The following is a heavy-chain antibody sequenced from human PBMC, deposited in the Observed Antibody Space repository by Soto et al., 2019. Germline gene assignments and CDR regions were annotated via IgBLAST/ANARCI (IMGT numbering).Heavy chain of an antibody. CDR1: GYTFSSYA. J-gene: IGHJ4*02. CDR3: ARGGEPIDY. D-gene: IGHD2-21*01. Sequence: QVQVVQSGAEEKKPGASVKVSCKASGYTFSSYAMHWVRQAPGQRLEWMGWINAGNGNTKHSQKFQGRVTITRDTSASTAYMELSSLRPEDTAVYYCARGGEPIDYWGQGTLVTASS. V-gene: IGHV1-3*05. CDR2: INAGNGNT.